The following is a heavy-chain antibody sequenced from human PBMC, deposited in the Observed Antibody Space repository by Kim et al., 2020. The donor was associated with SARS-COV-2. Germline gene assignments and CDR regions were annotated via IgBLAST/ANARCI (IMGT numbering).Heavy chain of an antibody. CDR3: ARVGVAGLGGYYYGGLFDY. V-gene: IGHV3-48*03. D-gene: IGHD3-22*01. Sequence: NVRCTISRDNAKNSLYLQMNSLRAEDRAVYYCARVGVAGLGGYYYGGLFDYWGQGTLVTVSS. J-gene: IGHJ4*02.